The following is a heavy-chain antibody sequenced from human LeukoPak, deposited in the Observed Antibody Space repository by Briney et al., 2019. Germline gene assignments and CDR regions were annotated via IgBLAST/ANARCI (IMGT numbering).Heavy chain of an antibody. J-gene: IGHJ5*02. CDR1: GGTFSSYA. CDR3: ASYGREKLNWFDP. CDR2: IIPIFGTA. Sequence: GASVKVSCKASGGTFSSYAISRVRQAPGQGLEWMGGIIPIFGTANYAQKFQGRVTITTDESTSTAYMELSSLRSEDTAVYYCASYGREKLNWFDPWGQGTLVTVSS. V-gene: IGHV1-69*05. D-gene: IGHD1-26*01.